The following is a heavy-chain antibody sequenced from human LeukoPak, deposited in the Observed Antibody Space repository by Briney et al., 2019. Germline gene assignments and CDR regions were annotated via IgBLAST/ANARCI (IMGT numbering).Heavy chain of an antibody. CDR2: INHSGST. J-gene: IGHJ6*04. V-gene: IGHV4-34*01. CDR1: GGSFSGYY. Sequence: SETLSLTCAVYGGSFSGYYWSWIRQPPGKGLEWIGEINHSGSTNYNPSLKSRVTISVDTSKNQFSLKLSSVTAADTAVYYCARLNAAAARTRTTKYYGMDVWGKGSTVTVSS. D-gene: IGHD6-13*01. CDR3: ARLNAAAARTRTTKYYGMDV.